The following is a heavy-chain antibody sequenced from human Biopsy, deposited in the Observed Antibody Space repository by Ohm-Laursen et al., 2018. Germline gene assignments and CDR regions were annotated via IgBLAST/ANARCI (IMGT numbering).Heavy chain of an antibody. CDR1: GYTFTTYD. CDR3: ARGPHSGSHSCFDY. D-gene: IGHD1-26*01. V-gene: IGHV1-69*05. Sequence: SVKVSCKASGYTFTTYDINWVRQATGQGLEWMGGIIPMFGTANYAQMFQGRVTISTDESTSTSYMELSSLTTEDTAIYYCARGPHSGSHSCFDYWGRGTLVTVSS. J-gene: IGHJ4*02. CDR2: IIPMFGTA.